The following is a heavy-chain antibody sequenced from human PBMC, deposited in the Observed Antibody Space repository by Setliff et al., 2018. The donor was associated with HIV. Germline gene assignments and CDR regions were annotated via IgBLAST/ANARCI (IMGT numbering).Heavy chain of an antibody. CDR3: ARDYAYDILTGYYSPPDAFDI. CDR2: IDPEDDET. D-gene: IGHD3-9*01. CDR1: GYTFTDYY. J-gene: IGHJ3*02. V-gene: IGHV1-69-2*01. Sequence: ASVKVSCKVSGYTFTDYYLHWVQQAPGKGLEWVGLIDPEDDETLFVEKFQGRVTITADTSTDTAYMELRSLRSDDTAVYYCARDYAYDILTGYYSPPDAFDIWGQGTMVTVSS.